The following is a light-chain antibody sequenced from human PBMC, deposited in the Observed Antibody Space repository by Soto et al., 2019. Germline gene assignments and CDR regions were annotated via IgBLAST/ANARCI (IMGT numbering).Light chain of an antibody. J-gene: IGKJ1*01. CDR3: QQYGSSPWA. V-gene: IGKV3-20*01. CDR1: HSVSSSY. Sequence: EIFLAHSRGTLSLSPGEIATLACGASHSVSSSYLAWYHHKPGRAPRLLSYTASTRATDVPDRFSGSGSGTDFTLTISRLEPEDVAVYYCQQYGSSPWAFGQGTKVDI. CDR2: TAS.